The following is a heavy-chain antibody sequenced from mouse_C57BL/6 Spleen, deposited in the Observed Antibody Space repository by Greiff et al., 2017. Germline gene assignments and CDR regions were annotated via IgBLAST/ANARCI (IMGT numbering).Heavy chain of an antibody. Sequence: EVQLQESGGGLVKPGGSLKLSCAASGFTFSDYGMHWVRQAPEKGLEWVAYISSGSSTIYYADTVKGRFTISRDNAKNTLFLQMTSLRSEDTAMYYCAIYGYYAMDYWGQGTSVTVSS. D-gene: IGHD1-1*02. CDR3: AIYGYYAMDY. CDR1: GFTFSDYG. V-gene: IGHV5-17*01. CDR2: ISSGSSTI. J-gene: IGHJ4*01.